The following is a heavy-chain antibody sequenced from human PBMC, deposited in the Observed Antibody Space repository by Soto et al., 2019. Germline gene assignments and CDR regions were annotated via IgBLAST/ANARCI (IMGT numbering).Heavy chain of an antibody. Sequence: GGSLRLSCAASGFTFSSYGMHWVRQAPGKGLEWVAVIWYDGSNKYYADSVKGRFTISRDNSKNTLYLQMNSLRAEDTAVYYCAREVERFGELLSDYGMDVWGQGTTVTVSS. CDR1: GFTFSSYG. V-gene: IGHV3-33*01. J-gene: IGHJ6*02. D-gene: IGHD3-10*01. CDR2: IWYDGSNK. CDR3: AREVERFGELLSDYGMDV.